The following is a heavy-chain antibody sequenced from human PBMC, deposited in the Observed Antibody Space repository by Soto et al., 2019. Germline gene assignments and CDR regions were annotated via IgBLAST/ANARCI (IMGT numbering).Heavy chain of an antibody. J-gene: IGHJ5*02. Sequence: PGGSLRLSCSASGFTFSSYSMNWVRQAPGKGLEWISYISGSSATIYYADSVKGRFTISRDNAKNSLYLQLNSLRDEDTAVYYCARDYRYFTTWGQGTLVTVSS. V-gene: IGHV3-48*02. D-gene: IGHD5-18*01. CDR2: ISGSSATI. CDR1: GFTFSSYS. CDR3: ARDYRYFTT.